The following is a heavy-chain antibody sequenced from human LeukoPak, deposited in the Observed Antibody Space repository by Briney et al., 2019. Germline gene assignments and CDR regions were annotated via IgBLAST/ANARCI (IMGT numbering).Heavy chain of an antibody. Sequence: PGGSLRLSCAASGFTFSSYAMSWVRQAPGKGLEWVSSISSSSSYIYYADSVKGRFTISRDNAKNSLYLQMNSLRAEDTAVYYCARLVTNWYFDLWGRGTLVTVSS. CDR2: ISSSSSYI. D-gene: IGHD5-18*01. CDR1: GFTFSSYA. V-gene: IGHV3-21*01. J-gene: IGHJ2*01. CDR3: ARLVTNWYFDL.